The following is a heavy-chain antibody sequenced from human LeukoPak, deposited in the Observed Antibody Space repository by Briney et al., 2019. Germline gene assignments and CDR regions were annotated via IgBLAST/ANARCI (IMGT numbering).Heavy chain of an antibody. J-gene: IGHJ4*02. CDR2: ISSSSRYI. D-gene: IGHD2-2*01. CDR1: GFTFSSYS. V-gene: IGHV3-21*01. CDR3: ARVVVPAATKWYYFDY. Sequence: GGSLRLSCAASGFTFSSYSMNWVRQAPGKGLEWVSSISSSSRYIYYADSVKGRFTISRDNAKNSLYLQMNSLRAEDTAVYYCARVVVPAATKWYYFDYWGQGTLVTVSS.